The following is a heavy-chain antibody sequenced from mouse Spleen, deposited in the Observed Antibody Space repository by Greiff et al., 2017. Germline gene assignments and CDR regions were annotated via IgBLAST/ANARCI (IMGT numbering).Heavy chain of an antibody. J-gene: IGHJ1*01. CDR1: GFTFSDYY. D-gene: IGHD2-3*01. CDR2: INYDGSST. Sequence: EVQRVESEGGLVQPGSSMKLSCTASGFTFSDYYMAWVRQVPEKGLEWVANINYDGSSTYYLDSLKSRFIISRDNAKNILYLQMSSLKSEDTATYYCARDDGYYVWYFDVWGAGTTVTVSS. V-gene: IGHV5-16*01. CDR3: ARDDGYYVWYFDV.